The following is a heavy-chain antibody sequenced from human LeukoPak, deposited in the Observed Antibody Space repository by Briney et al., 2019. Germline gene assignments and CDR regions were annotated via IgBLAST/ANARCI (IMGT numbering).Heavy chain of an antibody. J-gene: IGHJ4*02. V-gene: IGHV3-13*01. D-gene: IGHD2-2*01. Sequence: PGGSLRLSCAASGFTFSDYYMSWIRQAPGKGLEWVSAIGTAGDTYYPGSVKGRFTISRENAKNSLYLQMNSLRAGDTAVYYCARGHGYCSSTSCYLYFDYWGQGTLVTVSS. CDR2: IGTAGDT. CDR1: GFTFSDYY. CDR3: ARGHGYCSSTSCYLYFDY.